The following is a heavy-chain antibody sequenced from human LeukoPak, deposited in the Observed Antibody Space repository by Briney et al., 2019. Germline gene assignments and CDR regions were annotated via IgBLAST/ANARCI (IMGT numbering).Heavy chain of an antibody. CDR3: AREAVVAAAGTIPDPFDY. CDR2: INPDGSDS. V-gene: IGHV3-74*01. J-gene: IGHJ4*02. Sequence: RGSLRLSCAASGFTFGNYWMHWVRQAPGKGLEWVSRINPDGSDSYYADSVKGRFTMSRDNAKNTVYLQMNSLRAEDTAVYYCAREAVVAAAGTIPDPFDYWGQGTLVTVSS. D-gene: IGHD6-13*01. CDR1: GFTFGNYW.